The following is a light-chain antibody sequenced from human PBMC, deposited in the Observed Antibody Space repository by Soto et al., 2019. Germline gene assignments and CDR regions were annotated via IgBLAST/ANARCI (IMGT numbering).Light chain of an antibody. Sequence: QSVLTQPPSVSGAPGQRVTISCTGSSSNIGAGYPVHWYQQLPGTAPKLLVAGNRPSGVPDRFSVSKSGASASLAITGLQAEDQADYYCQSYDSSLSRRWVFGGGTKLTVL. V-gene: IGLV1-40*01. CDR2: G. J-gene: IGLJ3*02. CDR1: SSNIGAGYP. CDR3: QSYDSSLSRRWV.